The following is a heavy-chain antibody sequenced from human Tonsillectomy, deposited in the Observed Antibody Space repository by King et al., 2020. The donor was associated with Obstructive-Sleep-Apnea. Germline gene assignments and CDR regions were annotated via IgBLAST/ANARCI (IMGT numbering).Heavy chain of an antibody. CDR1: GFTFDDYA. J-gene: IGHJ4*02. CDR2: SSWYSGSI. Sequence: EVQLVESGGGLVQPGRSLRLSCAASGFTFDDYAMHWVRQAPGKGLECVSGSSWYSGSIGYADSVKGRFIISRDNAKNSLYPQMNSLRAEDTALYYCAKAPTIAAAEVFDYWGQGTLVTVSS. V-gene: IGHV3-9*01. CDR3: AKAPTIAAAEVFDY. D-gene: IGHD6-13*01.